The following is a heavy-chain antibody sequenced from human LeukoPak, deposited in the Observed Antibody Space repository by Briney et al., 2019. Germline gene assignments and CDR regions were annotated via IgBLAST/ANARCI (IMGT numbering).Heavy chain of an antibody. CDR3: ARGRLWSGELYEGWFDP. V-gene: IGHV1-8*01. Sequence: ASVKVSCKASGFNFMRYDINWVRQATGQGLEWMGWVNPNSGNTGYVQKFQGRVTMTGDTSTNTAYMELSSLTSEDTAVYYCARGRLWSGELYEGWFDPWGQGTLVTVSS. J-gene: IGHJ5*02. D-gene: IGHD3-10*01. CDR2: VNPNSGNT. CDR1: GFNFMRYD.